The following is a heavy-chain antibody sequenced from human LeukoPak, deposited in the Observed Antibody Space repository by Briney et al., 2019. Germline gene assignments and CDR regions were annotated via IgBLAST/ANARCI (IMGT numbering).Heavy chain of an antibody. CDR3: ARDSPAPFYGDSYDY. V-gene: IGHV4-39*07. J-gene: IGHJ4*02. CDR1: GGSISSSSYY. CDR2: IYYSGST. D-gene: IGHD4-17*01. Sequence: SETLSLTCTVSGGSISSSSYYWGWIRQPPGKGLEWIGSIYYSGSTYYNPSLKSRVTISVDTSKNQFSLKLSSVTAADTAVYYCARDSPAPFYGDSYDYWGQGTLVTVSS.